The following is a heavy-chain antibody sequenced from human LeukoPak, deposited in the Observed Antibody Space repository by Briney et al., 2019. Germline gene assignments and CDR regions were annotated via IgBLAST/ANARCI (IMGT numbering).Heavy chain of an antibody. CDR2: IRSKANNYAT. CDR3: TRLKWELGVDY. Sequence: GGSLRLSCAASGFTFSGSAMHWVRQASGKGLEWVGRIRSKANNYATAYAASVKGRFTISRDDSKNTAYLQMNSLKTGDTAVYYCTRLKWELGVDYWGQGTLVTVSS. J-gene: IGHJ4*02. D-gene: IGHD1-26*01. CDR1: GFTFSGSA. V-gene: IGHV3-73*01.